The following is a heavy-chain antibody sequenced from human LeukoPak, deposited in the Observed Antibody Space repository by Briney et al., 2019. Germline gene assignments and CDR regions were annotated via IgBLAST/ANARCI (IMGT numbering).Heavy chain of an antibody. J-gene: IGHJ4*02. D-gene: IGHD5-18*01. CDR3: ARDSGSTAMVDY. CDR2: ISYDGSNK. CDR1: GFTFSSYA. Sequence: PGGSLRLSCAASGFTFSSYAMHWFRQAPGKGLEWVAVISYDGSNKYYADSVKGRFTISRDNSKNTLYLQMNSLRAEDTAVYYCARDSGSTAMVDYWGQGTLVTVSS. V-gene: IGHV3-30-3*01.